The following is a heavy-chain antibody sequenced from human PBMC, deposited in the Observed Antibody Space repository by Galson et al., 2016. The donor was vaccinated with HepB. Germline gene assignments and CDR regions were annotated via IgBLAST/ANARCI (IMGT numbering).Heavy chain of an antibody. J-gene: IGHJ4*02. D-gene: IGHD2-21*02. CDR3: ARETTACAD. Sequence: SLRLSCAASGFTFSSYAIHWVRQAPGKGLEWVANMNQDESDINYVDSVKGRFIISRDDAKNSLYLQMNSLRPEDTAMYSCARETTACADWDQGTLVTVSS. V-gene: IGHV3-7*03. CDR2: MNQDESDI. CDR1: GFTFSSYA.